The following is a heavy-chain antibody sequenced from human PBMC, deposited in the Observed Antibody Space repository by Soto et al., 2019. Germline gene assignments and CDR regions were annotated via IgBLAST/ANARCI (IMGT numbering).Heavy chain of an antibody. CDR3: ARLLYYYASSAQPRAFDI. J-gene: IGHJ3*02. D-gene: IGHD3-22*01. CDR1: GGTFSSYA. V-gene: IGHV1-69*13. CDR2: IIPIFGTA. Sequence: GASVKVSCKASGGTFSSYAISWVRQAPGQGLEWMGGIIPIFGTANYAQKFQGRVTITADESTSTAYMELSSLRSEDTAVYYCARLLYYYASSAQPRAFDIWRQGTMVTVSS.